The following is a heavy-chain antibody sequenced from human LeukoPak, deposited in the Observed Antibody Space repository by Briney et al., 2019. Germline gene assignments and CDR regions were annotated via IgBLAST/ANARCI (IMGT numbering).Heavy chain of an antibody. J-gene: IGHJ3*02. CDR3: ARASYYYDSSGYYTAFDI. D-gene: IGHD3-22*01. Sequence: AASVTVSCKASGYTFTSYYMHRVRQAPGQGLEWMGIINPSGGSTSYAQKFQGRVTMTRDTSTSTVYMELSSLRSEDTAVYYCARASYYYDSSGYYTAFDIWGQGTMVTVSS. CDR2: INPSGGST. V-gene: IGHV1-46*01. CDR1: GYTFTSYY.